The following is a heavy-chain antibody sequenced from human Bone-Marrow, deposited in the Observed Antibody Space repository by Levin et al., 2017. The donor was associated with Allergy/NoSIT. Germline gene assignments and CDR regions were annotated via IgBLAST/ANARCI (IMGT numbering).Heavy chain of an antibody. Sequence: ETLSLTCAASGFTFSSYSMNWVRQAPGKGLEWVSYISSSSSTISYVDSVKGRFTISRDNAKSSLYLQMNSLRVEDTAVYYCARRSATAARAEDYWGQGTLVTVSS. CDR1: GFTFSSYS. D-gene: IGHD6-13*01. V-gene: IGHV3-48*01. CDR3: ARRSATAARAEDY. J-gene: IGHJ4*02. CDR2: ISSSSSTI.